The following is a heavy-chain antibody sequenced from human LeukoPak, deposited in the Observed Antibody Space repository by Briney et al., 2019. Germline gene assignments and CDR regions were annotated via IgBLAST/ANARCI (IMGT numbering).Heavy chain of an antibody. CDR2: ISDSGNT. V-gene: IGHV4-38-2*02. Sequence: SETLSLTCTVSGYSISSGYSWGWIRQPPGKGLEWIGSISDSGNTYYNPPLQSRVTISADTSKNQFSLKLSSVTAADTAVYYCARTTEGGYTYGYFYYYYMDVWGKGTTVTISS. J-gene: IGHJ6*03. CDR3: ARTTEGGYTYGYFYYYYMDV. CDR1: GYSISSGYS. D-gene: IGHD5-18*01.